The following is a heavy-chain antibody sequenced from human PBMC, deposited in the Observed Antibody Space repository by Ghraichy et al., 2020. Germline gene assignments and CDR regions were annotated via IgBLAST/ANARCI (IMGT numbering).Heavy chain of an antibody. V-gene: IGHV4-59*01. CDR3: ARINFYDRDVVFPISLGWFDP. Sequence: SETLSLECSVSGGSTSRYFWTWVRQAPGKTLEWIGHISNTESPKYNPSLRSRATLSLDTSRDQFSLRLSSVTAADTAVYYCARINFYDRDVVFPISLGWFDPWGPGIRVTVSS. CDR2: ISNTESP. D-gene: IGHD3-22*01. J-gene: IGHJ5*02. CDR1: GGSTSRYF.